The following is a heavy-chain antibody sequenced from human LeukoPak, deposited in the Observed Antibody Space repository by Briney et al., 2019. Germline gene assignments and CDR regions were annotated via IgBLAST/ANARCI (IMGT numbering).Heavy chain of an antibody. V-gene: IGHV3-21*01. CDR3: ARGGIWQQLGLDY. J-gene: IGHJ4*02. CDR1: GFTFSSYS. Sequence: GGSLRLSCAASGFTFSSYSMNWVRQAPGKGLEWVSSISSSSSYIYYADSVKGRFTISRDNAKNSLYLQMNSLRAEDTAVYYCARGGIWQQLGLDYWGQGTLVTVSS. CDR2: ISSSSSYI. D-gene: IGHD6-13*01.